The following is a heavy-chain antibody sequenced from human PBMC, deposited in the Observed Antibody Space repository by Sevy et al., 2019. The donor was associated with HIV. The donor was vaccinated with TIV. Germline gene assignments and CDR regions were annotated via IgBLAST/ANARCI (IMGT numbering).Heavy chain of an antibody. CDR1: GVSIGSYY. CDR3: ARSGFWNGYLDY. Sequence: SETLSLTCSVSGVSIGSYYWAWVRQPPGKGLEWVGNIYYTGRVDYNHSLQSRVARSVDTSKNQFSLALMSVTAADAAVYYCARSGFWNGYLDYWGQGALVTVSS. CDR2: IYYTGRV. J-gene: IGHJ4*02. D-gene: IGHD3-3*01. V-gene: IGHV4-59*13.